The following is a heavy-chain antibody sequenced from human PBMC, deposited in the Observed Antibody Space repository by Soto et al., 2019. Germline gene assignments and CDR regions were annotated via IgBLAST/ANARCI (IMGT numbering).Heavy chain of an antibody. CDR3: VSVVSMPGYPVS. J-gene: IGHJ5*01. V-gene: IGHV1-69*12. Sequence: QVQLVQSGAELRQPASSVKVSCKTSGGTFSSYAISWVRQAPGQGLEWMGGIVPIVDTATYAQKFQGRVTIAADESTSTAYMEFSRLRCYDTAVFYGVSVVSMPGYPVSWGHGTLVTVSS. CDR2: IVPIVDTA. D-gene: IGHD5-12*01. CDR1: GGTFSSYA.